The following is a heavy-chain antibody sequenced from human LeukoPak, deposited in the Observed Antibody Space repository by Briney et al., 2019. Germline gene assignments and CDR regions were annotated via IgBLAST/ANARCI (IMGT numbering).Heavy chain of an antibody. CDR1: GYSISSGYY. CDR3: ARQDYDFWSGYFDAFDI. Sequence: ASETLSLTCAVSGYSISSGYYWGWIRQPPGKGLGWIGSIYHSGSTYYNPSLKSRVTISVDTSKNQFSLKLSSVTAADTAVYYCARQDYDFWSGYFDAFDIWGQGTMVTVSS. J-gene: IGHJ3*02. V-gene: IGHV4-38-2*01. D-gene: IGHD3-3*01. CDR2: IYHSGST.